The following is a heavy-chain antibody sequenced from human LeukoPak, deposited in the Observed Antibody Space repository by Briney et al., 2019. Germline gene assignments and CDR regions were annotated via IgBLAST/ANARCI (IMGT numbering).Heavy chain of an antibody. J-gene: IGHJ3*02. CDR2: ISGNGGDT. Sequence: GGSLRLSCAASGFTFSYFTINWVRQAPGKGLEWVSTISGNGGDTFYADSVKGRFTISRDNSKNSMFLQMKSLRAEDTAVYYCAKDGGGSRGAFDIWGQGTMVTVSS. CDR1: GFTFSYFT. V-gene: IGHV3-23*01. D-gene: IGHD3-16*01. CDR3: AKDGGGSRGAFDI.